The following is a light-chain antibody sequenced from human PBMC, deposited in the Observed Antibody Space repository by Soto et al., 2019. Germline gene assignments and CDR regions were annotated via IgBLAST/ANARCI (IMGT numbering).Light chain of an antibody. CDR2: EVS. CDR3: CSYAGSSTYV. CDR1: SSDVGGYNS. J-gene: IGLJ1*01. V-gene: IGLV2-14*01. Sequence: QSALTQPASVSGSPGQSITISCTGTSSDVGGYNSVSWYQQHPGKAPKLMIYEVSNRPSGVSNRFSGSKSGNTASLTISGLQAEDEADYYCCSYAGSSTYVFGTGTKVTVL.